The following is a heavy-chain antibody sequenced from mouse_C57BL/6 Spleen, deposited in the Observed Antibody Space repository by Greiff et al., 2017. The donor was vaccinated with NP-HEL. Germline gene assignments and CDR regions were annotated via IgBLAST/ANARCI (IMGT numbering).Heavy chain of an antibody. CDR3: ARRGYGSSTGYAMDY. CDR2: INPYNGDT. J-gene: IGHJ4*01. Sequence: EVQLQQSGPELVKPGDSVKISCKASGYSFTGYFMNWVMQSHGKSLAWIGRINPYNGDTFYNQKFKVKATLTVDKSSSTAHMELRSLTSEDSAVYYCARRGYGSSTGYAMDYWGQGTSVTVSS. V-gene: IGHV1-20*01. D-gene: IGHD1-1*01. CDR1: GYSFTGYF.